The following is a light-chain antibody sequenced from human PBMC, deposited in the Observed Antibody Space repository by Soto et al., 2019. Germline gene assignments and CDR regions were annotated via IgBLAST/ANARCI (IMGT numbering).Light chain of an antibody. Sequence: QSALTQPTSVSGSHGQSITISCTGSIHDIAYYDYVSWYQQHPGKAPKLIIYAVSDRPSGVSNRFSASKSGNTASLTISGLRAEDEADYYCSSFTTSTTYVFGTGTKLTVL. CDR1: IHDIAYYDY. CDR3: SSFTTSTTYV. V-gene: IGLV2-14*01. CDR2: AVS. J-gene: IGLJ1*01.